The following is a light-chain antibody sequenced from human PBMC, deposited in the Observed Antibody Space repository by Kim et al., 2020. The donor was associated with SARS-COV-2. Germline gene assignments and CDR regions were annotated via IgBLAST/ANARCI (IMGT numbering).Light chain of an antibody. CDR2: EVT. V-gene: IGLV2-14*01. Sequence: ISCTGSASDVGGDNYLSWYQHHPGNAPQLIIYEVTKRPSGVSARFSGSKSGNTASLTISGLQAEDEAEYYCSAYTSASTYVFGTGTMVTVL. CDR3: SAYTSASTYV. CDR1: ASDVGGDNY. J-gene: IGLJ1*01.